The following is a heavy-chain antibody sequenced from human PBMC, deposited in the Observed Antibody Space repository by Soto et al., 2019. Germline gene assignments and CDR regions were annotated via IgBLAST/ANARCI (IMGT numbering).Heavy chain of an antibody. CDR1: GFTFTSSA. Sequence: ASVKVSCKASGFTFTSSAVQWVRQARGQRLEWIGWIVVNSGGTNYAQKFQGWVTMTRDTSISTAYMELSRLRSDDTAVYYCARDRGVANYYGSGSYSYGMDVWGQGTTVTVSS. V-gene: IGHV1-2*04. CDR3: ARDRGVANYYGSGSYSYGMDV. CDR2: IVVNSGGT. J-gene: IGHJ6*02. D-gene: IGHD3-10*01.